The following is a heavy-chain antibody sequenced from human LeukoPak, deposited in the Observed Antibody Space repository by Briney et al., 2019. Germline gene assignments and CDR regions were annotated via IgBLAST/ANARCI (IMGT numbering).Heavy chain of an antibody. CDR2: ITVNNGNT. CDR3: ARESYNSGSYYNDY. J-gene: IGHJ4*02. V-gene: IGHV1-18*01. CDR1: GYTFNSYG. Sequence: ASVKVSCKTSGYTFNSYGITWVRQAPGQGLEWMGWITVNNGNTNYAQKFQGRVTMTTDTSTSTAYMELRSLRSDDTALYYCARESYNSGSYYNDYWGQGTLVTVSS. D-gene: IGHD3-10*01.